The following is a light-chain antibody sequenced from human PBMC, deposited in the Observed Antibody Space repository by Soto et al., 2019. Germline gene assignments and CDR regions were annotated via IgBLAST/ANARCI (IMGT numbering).Light chain of an antibody. V-gene: IGKV1-5*03. Sequence: DVQMSQSPSTLSGSVGDRVTITCRASQTISSWLAWYQQKPGKAPKLLIYKASTLKSGVPSRFSGSGSGTEFTLTISSLQPEDFAVYYCQQYGPSPPYTFGQGTKVDIK. CDR1: QTISSW. J-gene: IGKJ2*01. CDR3: QQYGPSPPYT. CDR2: KAS.